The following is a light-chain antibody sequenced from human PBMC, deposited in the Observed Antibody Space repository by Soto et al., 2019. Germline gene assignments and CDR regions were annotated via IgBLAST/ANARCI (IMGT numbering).Light chain of an antibody. Sequence: QSVLTQPPSASGTPGQRVSISCYGGTPDIGSNTVNWYQHLPGTAPRLLIYRNNQRPSGVPDRFSGSKSGTAASLAISGLHSEDEADYFCAAWDDSVSVYVFGSGTKVTVL. CDR3: AAWDDSVSVYV. CDR1: TPDIGSNT. V-gene: IGLV1-44*01. J-gene: IGLJ1*01. CDR2: RNN.